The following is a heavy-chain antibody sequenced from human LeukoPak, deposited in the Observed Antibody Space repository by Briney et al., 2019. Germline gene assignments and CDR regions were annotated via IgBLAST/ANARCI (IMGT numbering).Heavy chain of an antibody. Sequence: GGSLRLSCAASGFTFSSYSMNWVRQAPGKGLEWVSSISTSSSYIYYADSVKGRFTISRDNARNSLYLQMNTLRAEDTAVYYCARHLSGVTGYTYGRGIDYWGQGTLVTVSS. D-gene: IGHD5-18*01. J-gene: IGHJ4*02. V-gene: IGHV3-21*01. CDR2: ISTSSSYI. CDR3: ARHLSGVTGYTYGRGIDY. CDR1: GFTFSSYS.